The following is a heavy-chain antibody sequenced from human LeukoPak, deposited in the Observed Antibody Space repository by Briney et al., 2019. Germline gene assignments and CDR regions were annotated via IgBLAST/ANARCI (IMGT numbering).Heavy chain of an antibody. J-gene: IGHJ6*04. CDR3: ARTPKADYYYGMDV. CDR2: IYYSGST. D-gene: IGHD6-19*01. CDR1: GGSISSGGYY. Sequence: SETLSLTCTVSGGSISSGGYYWSWIRQHPGKGLEWIGYIYYSGSTYYNPSLKSRVTISVDTSKNQFSLKLSSVTAADTAVYYCARTPKADYYYGMDVWGKGTTVTVSS. V-gene: IGHV4-31*03.